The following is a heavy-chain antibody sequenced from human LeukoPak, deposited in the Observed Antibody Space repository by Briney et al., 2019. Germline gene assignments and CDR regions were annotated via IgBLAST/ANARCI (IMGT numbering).Heavy chain of an antibody. CDR1: GGSFSGYY. D-gene: IGHD4-17*01. CDR3: ARIQTTVTNLYYYYYGMDV. CDR2: INHSGST. V-gene: IGHV4-34*01. J-gene: IGHJ6*04. Sequence: SETLSLTCAVYGGSFSGYYWSWIRQPPGKGLEGIGEINHSGSTNYNPSLKSRVTITVDTSKNQFSLKLSSVTAADTAVYYCARIQTTVTNLYYYYYGMDVWGKGTTVTVSS.